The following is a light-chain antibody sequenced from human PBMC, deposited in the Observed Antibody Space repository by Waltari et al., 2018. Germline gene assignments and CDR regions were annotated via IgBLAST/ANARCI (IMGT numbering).Light chain of an antibody. J-gene: IGKJ5*01. V-gene: IGKV3-20*01. Sequence: DIVLTQSPGTLSLSPGESVTLSCRASQGISSSYVAWYQQKSGQAPRLLMFHASPRATGIPDRFSGRGSVRDFTLTISGLEPEDCAVYYCQQYGSSSITFGQGTRLDIK. CDR1: QGISSSY. CDR3: QQYGSSSIT. CDR2: HAS.